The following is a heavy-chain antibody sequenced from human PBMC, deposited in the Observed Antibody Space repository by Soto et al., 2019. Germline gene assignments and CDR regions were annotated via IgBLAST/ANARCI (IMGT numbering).Heavy chain of an antibody. Sequence: TVSGGSISSYYWSWIRQPPGKGLEWIGYIYYSGSTNYNPSLKSRVTISVDTSKNQFSLKLSSVTAADTAVYYCAGSPEQWLVRPNWFDPWGQGTLVTVSS. CDR3: AGSPEQWLVRPNWFDP. D-gene: IGHD6-19*01. J-gene: IGHJ5*02. CDR2: IYYSGST. CDR1: GGSISSYY. V-gene: IGHV4-59*01.